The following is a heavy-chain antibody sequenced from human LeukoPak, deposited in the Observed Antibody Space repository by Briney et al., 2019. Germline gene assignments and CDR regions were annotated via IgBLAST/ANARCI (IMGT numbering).Heavy chain of an antibody. CDR1: GGSFSGYY. D-gene: IGHD4-23*01. V-gene: IGHV4-34*01. J-gene: IGHJ4*02. CDR2: INHSGST. Sequence: SETLSLTCAVYGGSFSGYYWSWIRQPPGKGLEWIGEINHSGSTNYNPSLKSRVTISVDTSKNQFSLKLSSVTAADTAVYYCARVSRTTGVLDYWGQGTLVTVSS. CDR3: ARVSRTTGVLDY.